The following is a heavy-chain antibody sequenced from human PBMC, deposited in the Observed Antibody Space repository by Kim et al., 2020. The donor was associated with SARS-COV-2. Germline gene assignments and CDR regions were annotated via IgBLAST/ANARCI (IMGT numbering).Heavy chain of an antibody. V-gene: IGHV4-59*08. CDR1: GGSISSYY. CDR2: IYYSGST. Sequence: SETLSLTCTVSGGSISSYYWSWIRQPPGKGLEWIGYIYYSGSTNTNHSLKSRVTISVDTSKNQFSLKLSSVTAADTAVYYCARWVITMVRGVSNDAFDICGQGTMVTVSS. D-gene: IGHD3-10*01. J-gene: IGHJ3*02. CDR3: ARWVITMVRGVSNDAFDI.